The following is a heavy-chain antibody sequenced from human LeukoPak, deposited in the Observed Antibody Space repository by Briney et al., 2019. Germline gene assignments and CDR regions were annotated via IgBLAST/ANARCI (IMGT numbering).Heavy chain of an antibody. CDR2: IKQDGSEK. Sequence: PGGSLRLSCAASGFTFSSYWMSWVRQAPGKGLEWVANIKQDGSEKYYVDSVKGRFTISRDNAKNSLYLQMNSLRAEDTAVYYCARDRGKYYYDSSGLDYWGQGTLVTVSS. D-gene: IGHD3-22*01. J-gene: IGHJ4*02. V-gene: IGHV3-7*01. CDR3: ARDRGKYYYDSSGLDY. CDR1: GFTFSSYW.